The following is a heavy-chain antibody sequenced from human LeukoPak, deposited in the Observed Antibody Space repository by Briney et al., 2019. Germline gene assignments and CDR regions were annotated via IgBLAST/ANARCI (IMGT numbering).Heavy chain of an antibody. V-gene: IGHV4-59*01. CDR1: GGSISSDY. Sequence: SETLSLTCTVSGGSISSDYWSWIRQPPGKGLEWIGYIYYSGSTNYNPSLKSRVTISVDTSKNQFSLRLRSVTAADTAVYYCARLIPYYFDYWGQGILVNVSS. CDR2: IYYSGST. CDR3: ARLIPYYFDY. J-gene: IGHJ4*02.